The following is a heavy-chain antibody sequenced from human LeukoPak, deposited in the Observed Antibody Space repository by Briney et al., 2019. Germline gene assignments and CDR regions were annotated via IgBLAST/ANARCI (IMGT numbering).Heavy chain of an antibody. CDR3: AREGSSGWYAGY. D-gene: IGHD6-19*01. CDR2: INSYGSST. CDR1: VFTFSSYW. Sequence: QPGGSLRLSCAASVFTFSSYWMHWVRQAREKGRVWVSRINSYGSSTSYADSVKGRFTISRDNAKNVLYLQMNSLRAEDTAVYYCAREGSSGWYAGYWGQGTLVPVYS. V-gene: IGHV3-74*01. J-gene: IGHJ4*02.